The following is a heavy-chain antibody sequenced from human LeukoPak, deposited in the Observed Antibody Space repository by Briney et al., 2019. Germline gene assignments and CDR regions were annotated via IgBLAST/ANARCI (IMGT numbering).Heavy chain of an antibody. D-gene: IGHD2-2*01. Sequence: GGSLRLSCAASGFTFSSYSMNWVRQAPGKGPEWVSSISSSSSYIYYADSVKGRFTISRDNAKNSLYLQMNSLRAEDTAVYNCARSLMAGSSTSCYDYWGQGTLVTVSS. V-gene: IGHV3-21*01. J-gene: IGHJ4*02. CDR1: GFTFSSYS. CDR2: ISSSSSYI. CDR3: ARSLMAGSSTSCYDY.